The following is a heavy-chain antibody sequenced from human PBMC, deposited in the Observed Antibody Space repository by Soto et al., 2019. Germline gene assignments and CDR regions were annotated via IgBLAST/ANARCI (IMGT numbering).Heavy chain of an antibody. CDR2: IYSGGST. J-gene: IGHJ4*02. CDR3: ARAASPPYSGYDYSSGYYFDY. V-gene: IGHV3-53*04. D-gene: IGHD5-12*01. Sequence: GSLRLSCAASGFTVSSNYMSWVRQAPGKGLEWVSVIYSGGSTYYADSVKGRFTISRHNSKNTLYLQMNSLRAEETAVYYCARAASPPYSGYDYSSGYYFDYWGQGTLVTVSS. CDR1: GFTVSSNY.